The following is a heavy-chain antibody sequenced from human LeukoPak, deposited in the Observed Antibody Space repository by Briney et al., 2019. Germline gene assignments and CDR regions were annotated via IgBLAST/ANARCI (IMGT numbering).Heavy chain of an antibody. CDR1: GGSFSGYY. CDR2: INHSGST. D-gene: IGHD2-2*01. V-gene: IGHV4-34*01. CDR3: ARGRGYCSSTSCCYYFDY. J-gene: IGHJ4*02. Sequence: SETLSLTCAVYGGSFSGYYWSWIRQPPGKGLEWIGEINHSGSTNYNPSLKSRVTISVDTSKNQFSLKLSSVTAADTAVYYCARGRGYCSSTSCCYYFDYWGQGTLVTVSS.